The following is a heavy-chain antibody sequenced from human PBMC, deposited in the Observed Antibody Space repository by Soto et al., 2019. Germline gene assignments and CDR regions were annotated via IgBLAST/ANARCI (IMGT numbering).Heavy chain of an antibody. CDR2: IYFRGNT. D-gene: IGHD3-22*01. CDR3: AREGGSYDSGGYLIRGAFDI. CDR1: GDSISRIDYY. J-gene: IGHJ3*02. Sequence: SETLSLTGSVSGDSISRIDYYWTWIRQHPETGLEWIGNIYFRGNTYYSPSLESRLTISVDTSKNQFSLKLTSVTAADTAVYYCAREGGSYDSGGYLIRGAFDIWGQGTMVTVSS. V-gene: IGHV4-31*03.